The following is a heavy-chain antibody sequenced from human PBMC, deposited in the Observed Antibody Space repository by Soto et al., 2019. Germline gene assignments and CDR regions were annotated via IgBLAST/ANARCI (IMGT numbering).Heavy chain of an antibody. Sequence: SETLSLTCTVSGGSISSYYWSWIRQPPGKGLEWIGYIYYSGSTNYNPSLKSRVTISVDTSNSQFSLELSSVTAADTAVYYCARGLITGSHYSGGWYYFDSWGQGTQVTVSS. J-gene: IGHJ4*02. V-gene: IGHV4-59*12. CDR2: IYYSGST. D-gene: IGHD6-19*01. CDR1: GGSISSYY. CDR3: ARGLITGSHYSGGWYYFDS.